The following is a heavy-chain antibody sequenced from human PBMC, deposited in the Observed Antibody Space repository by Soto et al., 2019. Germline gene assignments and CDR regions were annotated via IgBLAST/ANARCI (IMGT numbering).Heavy chain of an antibody. CDR3: ARDRAGALYFDY. Sequence: QVQLQESGPGLVKPSQTLSLTCTVSGGSISSGGYYWSWIRQHPGKGLEWIGYIYHSGSTYYNPSLKSRVTISVDTSKNQFSLKLSSVTAADTAVYYCARDRAGALYFDYWCQGTLGTVSS. V-gene: IGHV4-31*03. CDR2: IYHSGST. CDR1: GGSISSGGYY. D-gene: IGHD6-13*01. J-gene: IGHJ4*02.